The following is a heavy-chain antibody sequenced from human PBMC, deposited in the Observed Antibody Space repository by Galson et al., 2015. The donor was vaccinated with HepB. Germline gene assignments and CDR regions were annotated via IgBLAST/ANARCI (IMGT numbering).Heavy chain of an antibody. V-gene: IGHV3-48*01. CDR3: ARNPSSYDYYNMDV. CDR1: GVTIPSYS. J-gene: IGHJ6*02. Sequence: SLRLSCAASGVTIPSYSMNWVRKAPGKGLEWLAYISAGSTTIYYADSVNGRFTISRDHAKNFLYLHMNSLRGEDTAVYYCARNPSSYDYYNMDVWGHGTTVTVSS. CDR2: ISAGSTTI.